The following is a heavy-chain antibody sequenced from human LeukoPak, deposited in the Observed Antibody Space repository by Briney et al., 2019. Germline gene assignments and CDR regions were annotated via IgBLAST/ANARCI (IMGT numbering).Heavy chain of an antibody. CDR2: IYYSGST. J-gene: IGHJ4*02. CDR1: GGSISSSSYY. V-gene: IGHV4-39*07. D-gene: IGHD4-17*01. CDR3: ARDGYGDYIFDY. Sequence: SETLSLTCTVSGGSISSSSYYWGWIRQPPGKGLEWIGSIYYSGSTYYNPSLKSRVTISVDTSKNQFSPKLSSVTAADTAVYYCARDGYGDYIFDYWGQGTLVTVSS.